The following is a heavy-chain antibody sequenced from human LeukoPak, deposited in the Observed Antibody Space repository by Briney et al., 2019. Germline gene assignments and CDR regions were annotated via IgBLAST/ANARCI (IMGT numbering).Heavy chain of an antibody. CDR3: ARVKVGKGSGSYFDY. V-gene: IGHV3-21*01. Sequence: PGGSLRLSCAASGFTFSSYSMNWDRQATGKGLEWVSSISSSSSYIYYADSVKGRFTISRDNAKNSLYLQMNSLRAEDTAVYYCARVKVGKGSGSYFDYWGQGTLVTVSS. D-gene: IGHD1-26*01. J-gene: IGHJ4*02. CDR1: GFTFSSYS. CDR2: ISSSSSYI.